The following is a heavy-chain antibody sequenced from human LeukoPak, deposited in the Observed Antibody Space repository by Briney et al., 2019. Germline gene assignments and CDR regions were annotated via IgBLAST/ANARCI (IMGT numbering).Heavy chain of an antibody. V-gene: IGHV4-39*01. J-gene: IGHJ5*02. CDR1: GGSISSRTYY. CDR2: IYYSGST. Sequence: SETLSLTCTVSGGSISSRTYYWSWIRQHPGKGLEWIGYIYYSGSTYFNPSLKSRVTISVDTSKNQFSLKLSSVTAADTAMYYCARHIGYCSATSCQPGFHPWGQGTLVTVSS. D-gene: IGHD2-2*01. CDR3: ARHIGYCSATSCQPGFHP.